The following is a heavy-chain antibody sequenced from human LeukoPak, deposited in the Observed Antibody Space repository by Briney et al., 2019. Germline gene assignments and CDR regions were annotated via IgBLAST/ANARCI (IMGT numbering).Heavy chain of an antibody. CDR3: TTDQDDYVWGSYRYTPDY. Sequence: GSLRLSCAASGFTFSNAWMSWVRQAPGKGLEWVGRIKSKTDGGTTDYAAPVKGRFTISRDDSKNTLYLQMNSLKTEDTAVYYCTTDQDDYVWGSYRYTPDYWGQGTLVTVSS. CDR2: IKSKTDGGTT. J-gene: IGHJ4*02. CDR1: GFTFSNAW. D-gene: IGHD3-16*02. V-gene: IGHV3-15*01.